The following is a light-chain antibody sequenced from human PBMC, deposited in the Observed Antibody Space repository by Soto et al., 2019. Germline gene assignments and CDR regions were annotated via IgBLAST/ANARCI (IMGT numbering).Light chain of an antibody. CDR3: QVLDSSWVV. V-gene: IGLV3-21*04. Sequence: SYELTQPPSVSVAPGKTARITCGGNNHGSKSVHWYQQKPGQAPVLVIYYDSDRPSGIPERFSGSNSGNTATLTISRVEAGDEADYYCQVLDSSWVVFGGGTKLTVL. CDR1: NHGSKS. CDR2: YDS. J-gene: IGLJ2*01.